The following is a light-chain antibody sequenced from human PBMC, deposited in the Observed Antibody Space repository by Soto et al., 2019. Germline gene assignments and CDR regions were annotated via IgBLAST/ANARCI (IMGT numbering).Light chain of an antibody. CDR2: DAS. V-gene: IGKV1-5*01. CDR3: QQYNSPWT. Sequence: DIQMTQSPSTLSASVGDRVTITCRASQSISSWLAWYQRKPGKAPKLLIYDASSLESGVPSRFSGSGSGTEFTLTISSLQPDDFATYYCQQYNSPWTFGQGTKVEIK. J-gene: IGKJ1*01. CDR1: QSISSW.